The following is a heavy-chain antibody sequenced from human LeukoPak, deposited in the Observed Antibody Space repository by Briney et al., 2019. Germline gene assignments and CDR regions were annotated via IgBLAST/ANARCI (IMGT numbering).Heavy chain of an antibody. Sequence: GGSLRLSCAASGFTFSSYWMSWVRQAPGKGLEWVANIKQDGSEKYYVDSVKGRFTISRDNAENSLYLQMNSLRAEGTAVYYCARSRYSGYASEYWGQGTLVTVSS. V-gene: IGHV3-7*04. CDR1: GFTFSSYW. CDR2: IKQDGSEK. D-gene: IGHD5-12*01. CDR3: ARSRYSGYASEY. J-gene: IGHJ4*02.